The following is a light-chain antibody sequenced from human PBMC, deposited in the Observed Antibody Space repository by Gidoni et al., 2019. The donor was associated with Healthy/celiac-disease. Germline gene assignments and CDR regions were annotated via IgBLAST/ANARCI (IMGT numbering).Light chain of an antibody. CDR2: DVS. CDR3: XXYTXXXTLXX. V-gene: IGLV2-14*01. J-gene: IGLJ2*01. Sequence: QSALTQPASVSGSPGQSITISCTGTSSDVGGYNYVSWYQQHPGKAPKLMIYDVSTRPSGVSNRXSGSXSGNTASLTXXGLXAEDEXXXYCXXYTXXXTLXXXGG. CDR1: SSDVGGYNY.